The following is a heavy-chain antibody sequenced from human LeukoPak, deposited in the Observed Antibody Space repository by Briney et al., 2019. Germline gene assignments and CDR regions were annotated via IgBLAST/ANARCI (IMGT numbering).Heavy chain of an antibody. CDR2: IIPIFGTA. D-gene: IGHD4-17*01. CDR1: GGTFSSYA. CDR3: ARGDYGTYYFDY. J-gene: IGHJ4*02. V-gene: IGHV1-69*05. Sequence: SVKVSCKASGGTFSSYAISWVRQAPGQGLEWMGGIIPIFGTANYAQKFQGRVTITTDGSTSTAYMELSSPRSEDTAVYYCARGDYGTYYFDYWGQGTLVTVSS.